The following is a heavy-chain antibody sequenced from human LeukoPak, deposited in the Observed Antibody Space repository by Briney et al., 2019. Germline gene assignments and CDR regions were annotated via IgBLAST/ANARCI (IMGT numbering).Heavy chain of an antibody. CDR3: AKGHRTYYYDSSGYYPDY. Sequence: GGSLRLSCAASGFTFSSYSMNWVRQAPGKGLEWVSSISSSSSYIHYADSVKGRFTISRDNSKNTLYLQMNSLRAEDTAVYYCAKGHRTYYYDSSGYYPDYWGQGTLVTVSS. CDR2: ISSSSSYI. V-gene: IGHV3-21*04. CDR1: GFTFSSYS. J-gene: IGHJ4*02. D-gene: IGHD3-22*01.